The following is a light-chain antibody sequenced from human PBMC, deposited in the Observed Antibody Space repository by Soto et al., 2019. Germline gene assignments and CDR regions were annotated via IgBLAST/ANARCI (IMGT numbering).Light chain of an antibody. CDR1: QSVHSAY. Sequence: EIVLTQSPDTLSLSPGERVTLSCRASQSVHSAYLAWYQQKPGQAPRVLIYGASSRASGIPDRFSGSGSETDLTITISRLEPEDFELYYCQQYAGSPITFGQGTRLEIK. CDR3: QQYAGSPIT. V-gene: IGKV3-20*01. CDR2: GAS. J-gene: IGKJ5*01.